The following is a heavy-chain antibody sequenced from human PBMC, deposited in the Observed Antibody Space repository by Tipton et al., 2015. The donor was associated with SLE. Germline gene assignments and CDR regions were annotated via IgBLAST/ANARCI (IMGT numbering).Heavy chain of an antibody. V-gene: IGHV4-39*07. D-gene: IGHD3/OR15-3a*01. J-gene: IGHJ3*02. CDR1: GGSISSSSYY. CDR2: IYYSGST. CDR3: ARAQRGPIRAFDI. Sequence: TLSLTCTVSGGSISSSSYYWGWIRQPPGKGLEWIGSIYYSGSTYYNSSLKSRVTISVDTSKNQFSLKLSSVTAADTAVYYCARAQRGPIRAFDIWGQGTMVTVSS.